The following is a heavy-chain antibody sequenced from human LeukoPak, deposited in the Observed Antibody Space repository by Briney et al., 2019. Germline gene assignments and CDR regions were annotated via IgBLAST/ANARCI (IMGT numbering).Heavy chain of an antibody. J-gene: IGHJ3*02. CDR1: GFTVSSYS. CDR2: ISSSSSYI. D-gene: IGHD5-12*01. V-gene: IGHV3-21*01. Sequence: GGSLRLSFAASGFTVSSYSMTWVRKAPGKGLEGVSSISSSSSYIYYGDSMEGRFTISRENANNSLYLQMNSLRAEDTAVYYCARDRGISYDNLAFDIWGQGTMVTVSS. CDR3: ARDRGISYDNLAFDI.